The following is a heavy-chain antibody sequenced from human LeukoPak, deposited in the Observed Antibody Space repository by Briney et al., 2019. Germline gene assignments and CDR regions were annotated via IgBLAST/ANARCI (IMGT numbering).Heavy chain of an antibody. CDR3: ARLESLYTNKWYNWFDP. J-gene: IGHJ5*02. CDR2: IRSRPNAHAA. D-gene: IGHD3-16*02. Sequence: GGSLRLSCAASGSTFSGSAIHWVRQASGKGLEWVGRIRSRPNAHAAAYAASVKGRFIISRDDSKNTAYLQMNNVKTEDTAVYYCARLESLYTNKWYNWFDPWGQGTLVTVSS. V-gene: IGHV3-73*01. CDR1: GSTFSGSA.